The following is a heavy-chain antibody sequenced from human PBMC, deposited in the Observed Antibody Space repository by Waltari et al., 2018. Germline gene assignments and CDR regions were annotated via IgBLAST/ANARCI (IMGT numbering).Heavy chain of an antibody. CDR3: ARDSIAAAAPRNFQH. CDR1: GYSFSSGYY. D-gene: IGHD6-13*01. J-gene: IGHJ1*01. CDR2: IYHSGST. V-gene: IGHV4-38-2*02. Sequence: QVQLQESGPGLVKPSETLSLTCAVPGYSFSSGYYFGWIRQPPGKGLEWIGSIYHSGSTYYNPSLKSRVTISVDTSKNQFSLKLSSVTAADTAVYYCARDSIAAAAPRNFQHWGQGTLVTVSS.